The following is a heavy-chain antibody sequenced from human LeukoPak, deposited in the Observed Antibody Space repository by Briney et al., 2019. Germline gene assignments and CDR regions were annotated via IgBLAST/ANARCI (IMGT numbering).Heavy chain of an antibody. CDR2: LYPGDSDT. J-gene: IGHJ4*02. V-gene: IGHV5-51*01. Sequence: GESLKISCKGSGYSFSSYWIGWVRQMPGKGLEWVGILYPGDSDTRYSPSFQGQVTISADKSISTAYLQWSSLKASDTAMYYCARGPIYYDTSGYYFYYWGQGTLVTVSS. D-gene: IGHD3-22*01. CDR3: ARGPIYYDTSGYYFYY. CDR1: GYSFSSYW.